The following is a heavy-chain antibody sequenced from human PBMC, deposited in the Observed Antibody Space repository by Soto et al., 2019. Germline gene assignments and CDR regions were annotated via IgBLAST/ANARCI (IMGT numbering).Heavy chain of an antibody. J-gene: IGHJ4*02. CDR3: TTDKLLLWFGEPPGVDY. CDR1: GFTFSNAW. V-gene: IGHV3-15*01. CDR2: IKSKTDGGTT. D-gene: IGHD3-10*01. Sequence: GGSLRLSCAASGFTFSNAWMSWVRQAPGKGLEWVGRIKSKTDGGTTDYAAPVKGRFTISRDDSKNTLYLQMNSLKTEDTAVYYCTTDKLLLWFGEPPGVDYWGQGTLVTVSS.